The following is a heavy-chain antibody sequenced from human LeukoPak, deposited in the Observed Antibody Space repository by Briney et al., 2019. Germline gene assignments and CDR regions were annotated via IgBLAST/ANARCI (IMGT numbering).Heavy chain of an antibody. CDR3: ARRGDAVGGTLPQSLDY. D-gene: IGHD6-19*01. CDR1: GFDFSRYV. J-gene: IGHJ4*02. CDR2: IWSDGSNK. Sequence: PGGSLRLSCAASGFDFSRYVIHWVRQGPGKGLEWVAAIWSDGSNKNYVDSVKGRFTISRDNSKNTLYLQMNSLRAEDTAVYYCARRGDAVGGTLPQSLDYWGQGTLVTVSS. V-gene: IGHV3-33*08.